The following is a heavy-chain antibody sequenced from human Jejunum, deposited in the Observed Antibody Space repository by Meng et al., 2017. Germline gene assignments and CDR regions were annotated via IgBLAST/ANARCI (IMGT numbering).Heavy chain of an antibody. V-gene: IGHV1-2*06. CDR2: INPNSGHT. J-gene: IGHJ4*02. CDR1: GYSFTIFY. D-gene: IGHD3-22*01. Sequence: ASVKVSCKASGYSFTIFYIHWVRQAPGQGLEWMGRINPNSGHTNYAQKFQARVTMTRDTSLSTAYVELTSLRSDDTAVYYCARAKSLYYYDSSGYSIENWGQGTLVTVSS. CDR3: ARAKSLYYYDSSGYSIEN.